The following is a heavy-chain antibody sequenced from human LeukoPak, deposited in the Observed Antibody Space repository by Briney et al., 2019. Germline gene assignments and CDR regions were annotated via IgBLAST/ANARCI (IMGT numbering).Heavy chain of an antibody. D-gene: IGHD6-19*01. CDR1: GSTFSSHA. V-gene: IGHV3-23*01. CDR2: ISADGGIT. Sequence: PGGSLRLSCAASGSTFSSHAMSWVRQAPGKGLEWVSTISADGGITYYADSVKGRFTISRDNSKNTLYLQMNSLRAEDTAVYYCGKDLLSDGSAWYLTPFDYWGQGTLVTVSS. J-gene: IGHJ4*02. CDR3: GKDLLSDGSAWYLTPFDY.